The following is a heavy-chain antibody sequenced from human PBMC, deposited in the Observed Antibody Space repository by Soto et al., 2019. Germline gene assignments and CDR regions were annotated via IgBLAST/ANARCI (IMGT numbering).Heavy chain of an antibody. CDR1: GYTFTSYG. D-gene: IGHD6-19*01. CDR2: ISAYNGNT. Sequence: ASVKVSCKASGYTFTSYGISWVRQAPGQGLEWMGWISAYNGNTNYAQKLQGRVTMTKDTSTSTAYMELRSLRSDDTAVYYCARGPIAVADYYYYYYMDVWGKGTTVTVSS. CDR3: ARGPIAVADYYYYYYMDV. J-gene: IGHJ6*03. V-gene: IGHV1-18*01.